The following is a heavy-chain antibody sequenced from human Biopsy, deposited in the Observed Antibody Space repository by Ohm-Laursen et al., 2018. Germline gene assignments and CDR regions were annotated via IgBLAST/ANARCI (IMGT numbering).Heavy chain of an antibody. V-gene: IGHV1-2*02. CDR2: ISTNSGGT. CDR3: ARDIMNRIAGLVARSDVFDV. J-gene: IGHJ3*01. CDR1: GYAVNDYF. Sequence: ASVKVPCKGSGYAVNDYFLHWLRQAPGPGPEWMGGISTNSGGTNYAQKFQGRVTMTTDTSTSTVYLELRRLISDDTAVYYCARDIMNRIAGLVARSDVFDVWGQGTLVTVSS. D-gene: IGHD3-16*01.